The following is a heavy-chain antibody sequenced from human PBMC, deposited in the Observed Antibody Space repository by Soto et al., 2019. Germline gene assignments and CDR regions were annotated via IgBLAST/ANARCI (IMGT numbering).Heavy chain of an antibody. CDR2: IYYSGST. CDR1: GGSISSYY. J-gene: IGHJ3*01. D-gene: IGHD5-12*01. CDR3: AGGGATIGGYDVFDF. V-gene: IGHV4-59*08. Sequence: SETLSLTCTVSGGSISSYYWSWIRQPPGKGLEWIGYIYYSGSTNYNPSPKSRVTISVDTSKNQFSLKLSSVTAADTAVYHCAGGGATIGGYDVFDFGGKGTMVP.